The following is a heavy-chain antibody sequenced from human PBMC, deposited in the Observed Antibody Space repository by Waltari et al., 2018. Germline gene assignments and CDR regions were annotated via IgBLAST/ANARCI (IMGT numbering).Heavy chain of an antibody. CDR2: ISSRSSYI. CDR3: ARDRPYYYDSSGYYRPIDY. V-gene: IGHV3-21*01. J-gene: IGHJ4*02. D-gene: IGHD3-22*01. Sequence: EGVSSISSRSSYIYYADSVKGRFTISRDNAKNSLYLQMNSLRAEDTAVYYCARDRPYYYDSSGYYRPIDYWGQGTLVTVSS.